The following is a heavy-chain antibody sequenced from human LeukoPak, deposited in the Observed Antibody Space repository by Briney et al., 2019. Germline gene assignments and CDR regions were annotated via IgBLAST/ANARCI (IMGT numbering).Heavy chain of an antibody. J-gene: IGHJ4*02. CDR3: ARHVSFGTYYFDS. CDR1: GGSISSSSYY. Sequence: SETLSLTCTVSGGSISSSSYYWGWIRQPPGKGLEWIGSIYYSGSTYYNPSLKSRVTISADTSKNQFSLRLRSVTAADTAVYYCARHVSFGTYYFDSWGQGTPFTVSS. CDR2: IYYSGST. D-gene: IGHD3-16*01. V-gene: IGHV4-39*01.